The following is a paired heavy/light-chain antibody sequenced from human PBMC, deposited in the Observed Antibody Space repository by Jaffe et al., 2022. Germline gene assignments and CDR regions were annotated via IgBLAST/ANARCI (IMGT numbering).Heavy chain of an antibody. D-gene: IGHD6-19*01. CDR2: ISSDYIM. J-gene: IGHJ4*02. V-gene: IGHV3-48*03. Sequence: EVQLVESGGGLVQPGGSLRLSCAASGFIFSSYEMNWVRQAPGKGLEWIAYISSDYIMYYADSVRGRFTVSRDNVQNSLYLQMNSLRAEDTGVYYCAREDSTGWYFSTRLDDNRGQGTLVTVSS. CDR1: GFIFSSYE. CDR3: AREDSTGWYFSTRLDDN.
Light chain of an antibody. Sequence: QTVVTQEPSLTVSPGGTVTLTCASSTGAVTSRSYPNWFQQRPGQAPRPLIYNTNNKHSWTPARFSGSLLGGKAALTLSDVRPEDEADYYCLLYYGGPLPWMFGGGTKLTVL. V-gene: IGLV7-43*01. J-gene: IGLJ3*02. CDR2: NTN. CDR3: LLYYGGPLPWM. CDR1: TGAVTSRSY.